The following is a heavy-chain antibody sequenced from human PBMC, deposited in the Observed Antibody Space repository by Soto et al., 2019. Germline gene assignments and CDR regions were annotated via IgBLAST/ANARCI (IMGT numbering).Heavy chain of an antibody. CDR3: ARETDV. CDR2: ISGYSGNT. CDR1: GGTFSSYA. J-gene: IGHJ6*02. V-gene: IGHV1-18*01. Sequence: ASVKVSCKASGGTFSSYAISWVRQAPGQGLEWMGWISGYSGNTNYAQKFQGRVIMTTDTSTSTAYMELRSLRSDDTAVYYCARETDVWGQGTTVTVSS.